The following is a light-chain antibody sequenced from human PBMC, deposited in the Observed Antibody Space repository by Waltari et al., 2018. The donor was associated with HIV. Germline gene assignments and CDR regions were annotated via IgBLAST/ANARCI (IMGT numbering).Light chain of an antibody. CDR2: EIS. J-gene: IGLJ2*01. Sequence: QSALTQPASVSGSPGQSITISCTGTSSDVGSYNLVSWYQQHPGKAPKLTIYEISTRPSGVSNRFHGSKSGNTASLTISGLQAEDEADYYCCSYAGTSTYVAFGGGTKLTVL. V-gene: IGLV2-23*02. CDR1: SSDVGSYNL. CDR3: CSYAGTSTYVA.